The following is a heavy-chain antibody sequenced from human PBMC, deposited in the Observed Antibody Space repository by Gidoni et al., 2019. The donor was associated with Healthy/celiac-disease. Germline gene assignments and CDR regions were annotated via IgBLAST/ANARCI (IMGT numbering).Heavy chain of an antibody. Sequence: QVQLVESGGGVVQPGRSLRLSCAASGFTFSSYAMHWVRQAPGKGLEWVAVISDDGSNKYYADSVKGRFTISRDNSKNTLYLQMNSLRAEDTAVYYCARDLSAAAGPFDYWGQGTLVTVSS. V-gene: IGHV3-30*01. CDR2: ISDDGSNK. J-gene: IGHJ4*02. D-gene: IGHD6-13*01. CDR3: ARDLSAAAGPFDY. CDR1: GFTFSSYA.